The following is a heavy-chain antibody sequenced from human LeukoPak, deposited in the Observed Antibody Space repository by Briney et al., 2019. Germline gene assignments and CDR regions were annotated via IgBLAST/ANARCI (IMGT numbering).Heavy chain of an antibody. V-gene: IGHV1-2*02. CDR2: INPNSGGT. CDR1: GYTFTGYY. D-gene: IGHD3-22*01. Sequence: ASVKVSCKASGYTFTGYYMHWVRQAPGQGLGWMGWINPNSGGTNYAQKFQGRVTMTRDTSISTAYMELSRLRSDDTAVYYCAKSPSYYYDSSGYHYFDYWGQGTLVTVSS. CDR3: AKSPSYYYDSSGYHYFDY. J-gene: IGHJ4*02.